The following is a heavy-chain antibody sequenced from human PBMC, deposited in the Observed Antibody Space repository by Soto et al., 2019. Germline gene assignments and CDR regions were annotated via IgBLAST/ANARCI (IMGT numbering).Heavy chain of an antibody. CDR3: AKDPPIALFPPIPFDY. CDR2: ISGSGGST. V-gene: IGHV3-23*01. J-gene: IGHJ4*02. Sequence: QPGGSLRLSCAASGFTFSSYAMSWVRQAPGKGLEWVSAISGSGGSTYYADSVKGRFTTSRDNSKNTLYLQMNSLRAEDTAVYYCAKDPPIALFPPIPFDYWGQGTLVTVSS. CDR1: GFTFSSYA.